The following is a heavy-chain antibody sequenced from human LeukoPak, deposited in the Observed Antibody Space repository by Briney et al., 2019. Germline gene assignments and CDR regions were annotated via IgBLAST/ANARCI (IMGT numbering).Heavy chain of an antibody. V-gene: IGHV3-23*01. J-gene: IGHJ4*02. D-gene: IGHD2-15*01. Sequence: GGSLRLSCAASGFTFSSYAMSWVRQAPGKGLEWVSAISGSGGSTYYADSVKGRFTISRDNSKNTLYLQMNSLRAEDTAVYYCAKVGRGGYCSGGSCYSIWFDYWGQGTLVTVSS. CDR3: AKVGRGGYCSGGSCYSIWFDY. CDR1: GFTFSSYA. CDR2: ISGSGGST.